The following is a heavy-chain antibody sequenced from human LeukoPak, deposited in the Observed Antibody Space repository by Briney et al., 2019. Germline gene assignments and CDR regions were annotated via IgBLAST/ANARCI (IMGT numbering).Heavy chain of an antibody. CDR2: ISYDGSNK. CDR1: GFTFSSYG. Sequence: GGSLRLSCAASGFTFSSYGMHWVRQAPGKGLEWVAVISYDGSNKYYADSVKGRFTISRDNSKNTLYLQMNSLRAEDTAVYYCARDSDSSGWTDGDNFDYWGQGTLVTVSS. D-gene: IGHD6-19*01. CDR3: ARDSDSSGWTDGDNFDY. J-gene: IGHJ4*02. V-gene: IGHV3-30*03.